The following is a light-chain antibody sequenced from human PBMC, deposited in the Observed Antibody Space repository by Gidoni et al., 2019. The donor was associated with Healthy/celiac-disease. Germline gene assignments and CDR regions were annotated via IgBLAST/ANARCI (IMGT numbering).Light chain of an antibody. V-gene: IGKV3-20*01. Sequence: EIVLTQSPGTLSWSPGERATLSCRASQSVSSSYIAWYQQKPGQAPRLLIDGASSRATGIPDRCGGRGSGTVFMLTISRLEPDDVAVYYWQQYGSSPWTFGQGTKVEIK. J-gene: IGKJ1*01. CDR1: QSVSSSY. CDR3: QQYGSSPWT. CDR2: GAS.